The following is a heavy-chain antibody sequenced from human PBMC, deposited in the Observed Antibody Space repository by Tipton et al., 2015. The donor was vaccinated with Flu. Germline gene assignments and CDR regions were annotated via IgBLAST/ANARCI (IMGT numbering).Heavy chain of an antibody. CDR1: GFTVSSNY. V-gene: IGHV3-53*01. CDR2: IYSGGST. J-gene: IGHJ4*02. CDR3: ARDNYSNSSPSFDY. D-gene: IGHD6-6*01. Sequence: SLRLSCAASGFTVSSNYMSWVRQAPGKGLEWVSVIYSGGSTCYADSVKGRFTISRDNSKNTLYLQMNSLRAEDTAVYYCARDNYSNSSPSFDYWGQGTLVTVSS.